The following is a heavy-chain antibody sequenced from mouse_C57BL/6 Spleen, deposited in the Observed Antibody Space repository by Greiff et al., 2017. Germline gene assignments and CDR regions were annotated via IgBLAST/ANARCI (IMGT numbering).Heavy chain of an antibody. CDR2: IYPRSGNT. D-gene: IGHD1-1*01. V-gene: IGHV1-81*01. Sequence: QVQLQQSGAELARPGASVKLSCKASGYTFTSYGISWVKQRTGQGLEWIGEIYPRSGNTYYNEKFKGKATLTADKSSSTVYMELRSLTSEDSAVYFCARPYGSSEYWYFDVWGTGTTVTVSS. CDR1: GYTFTSYG. CDR3: ARPYGSSEYWYFDV. J-gene: IGHJ1*03.